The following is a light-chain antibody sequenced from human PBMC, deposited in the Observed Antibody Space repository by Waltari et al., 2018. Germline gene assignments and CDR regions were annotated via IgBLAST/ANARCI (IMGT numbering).Light chain of an antibody. CDR2: GAS. Sequence: VMTQSPATLSVSPGERAPLSCRASQSVSSNLAWYQQKPGQAPRLLIYGASTRATGIPARFSGSGSGTEFTLTISSLQSEDFAVYYCQQYNNWPPWTFDQGTKVEIK. CDR1: QSVSSN. CDR3: QQYNNWPPWT. J-gene: IGKJ1*01. V-gene: IGKV3-15*01.